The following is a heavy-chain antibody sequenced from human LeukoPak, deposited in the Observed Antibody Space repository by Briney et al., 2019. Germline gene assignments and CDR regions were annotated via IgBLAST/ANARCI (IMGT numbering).Heavy chain of an antibody. Sequence: ASVQVSCKASGYTFTSYDINWVRQATGQGVEWMGWMNPNSGNTGYAQKFQGRVTMTRNTSISTAYMELSSLRSEDTAVYYCARAYRSSWYYYYYYYMDVWGKGTTVTISS. CDR3: ARAYRSSWYYYYYYYMDV. J-gene: IGHJ6*03. D-gene: IGHD6-13*01. CDR2: MNPNSGNT. V-gene: IGHV1-8*01. CDR1: GYTFTSYD.